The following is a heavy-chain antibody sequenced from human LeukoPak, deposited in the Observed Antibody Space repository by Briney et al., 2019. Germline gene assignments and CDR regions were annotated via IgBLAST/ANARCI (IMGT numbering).Heavy chain of an antibody. Sequence: GGSLRLSCAASGFTFSSYSMNWVRQAPGKGLEWVSSISSSSSYIYYADSVKGRFTISRDNSKNSLYLQMNSLRTEDTALYYCAKDIVRGDQRGEGVDYWGQGTLVTVSS. D-gene: IGHD3-10*01. J-gene: IGHJ4*02. CDR2: ISSSSSYI. CDR1: GFTFSSYS. V-gene: IGHV3-21*04. CDR3: AKDIVRGDQRGEGVDY.